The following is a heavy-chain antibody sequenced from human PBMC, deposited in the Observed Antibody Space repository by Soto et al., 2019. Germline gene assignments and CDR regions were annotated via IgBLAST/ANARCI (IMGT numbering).Heavy chain of an antibody. D-gene: IGHD5-12*01. V-gene: IGHV3-11*06. CDR2: ISSSSSYT. J-gene: IGHJ4*02. CDR1: GFTFSDYY. CDR3: ARRANSGYDLADY. Sequence: GGSLRLSCAASGFTFSDYYMSWIRQAPGKGLEWVSYISSSSSYTNYADSVKGRFTISRDNAKNSLYLQMNSLRAEDTAVYYCARRANSGYDLADYWGQGTLVTVSS.